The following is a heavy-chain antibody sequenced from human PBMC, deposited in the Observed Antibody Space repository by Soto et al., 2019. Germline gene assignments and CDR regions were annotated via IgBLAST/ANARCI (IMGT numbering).Heavy chain of an antibody. CDR1: GGTFSSYA. CDR2: IIPIFGTA. D-gene: IGHD2-15*01. J-gene: IGHJ3*02. Sequence: SVKVSCKASGGTFSSYAISWVRQAPGQGLEWMGGIIPIFGTANYAQKFQGRVTITADESTSTAYMELSSLRSEDTAVYYCASLREILGYCSGGSCSHDAFDIWGQGTMVTVSS. CDR3: ASLREILGYCSGGSCSHDAFDI. V-gene: IGHV1-69*13.